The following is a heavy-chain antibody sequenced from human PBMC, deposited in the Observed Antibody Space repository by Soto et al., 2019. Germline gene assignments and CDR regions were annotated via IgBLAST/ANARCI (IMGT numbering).Heavy chain of an antibody. CDR3: ARGNHRWLQLWYFDL. CDR1: GGTFSSYT. Sequence: QVQLVQSGAEVKKPGSSVTVSCKASGGTFSSYTISWVRQAPGQGLEWMGGIIPIFGTANYAQKFQGRVTITADESTCTAYMELSSLGSEDTAVYYCARGNHRWLQLWYFDLWGRGTLVTVSS. V-gene: IGHV1-69*12. D-gene: IGHD5-12*01. J-gene: IGHJ2*01. CDR2: IIPIFGTA.